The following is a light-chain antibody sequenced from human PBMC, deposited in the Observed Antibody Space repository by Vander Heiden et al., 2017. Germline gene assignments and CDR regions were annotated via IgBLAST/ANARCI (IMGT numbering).Light chain of an antibody. J-gene: IGLJ1*01. V-gene: IGLV2-14*01. CDR3: TSVTTSSTHV. CDR2: DGT. CDR1: KSDFGAYNP. Sequence: PVLIQPASLSVSPAMSVTHSCTGTKSDFGAYNPVSRDQQPPGKGTKLMIKDGTRPSAVTARCFSCSKSGNTTSLTISVLQAEDEAYYYCTSVTTSSTHVFGTGTKVTVL.